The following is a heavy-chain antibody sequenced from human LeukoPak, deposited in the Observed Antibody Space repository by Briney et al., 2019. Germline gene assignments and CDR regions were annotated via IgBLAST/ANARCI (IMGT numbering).Heavy chain of an antibody. CDR1: GGSISSYY. V-gene: IGHV4-59*08. J-gene: IGHJ4*02. Sequence: SETLSLTCTVSGGSISSYYWNWIRQPPAKGLERIGYIYYSGSSNYNPSLKSRVTITVDTSKNQFSLKLSSVTAADTAVYYCARHMGLGYSYGYPYFDYWGQGTLVTVSS. CDR2: IYYSGSS. D-gene: IGHD5-18*01. CDR3: ARHMGLGYSYGYPYFDY.